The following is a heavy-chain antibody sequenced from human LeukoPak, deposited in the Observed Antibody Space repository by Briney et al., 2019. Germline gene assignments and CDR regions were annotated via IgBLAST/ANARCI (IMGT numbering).Heavy chain of an antibody. CDR3: ARSQLGGYWYFDL. Sequence: PSETLSLTCTVSGGSISSYYWSWIRQPPGKGLEWIGYIYYSGSTNYNPSLKSRVTISVDRSKNQFSLKLSSVTAADTAVYYCARSQLGGYWYFDLWGRGTLVTVSS. V-gene: IGHV4-59*12. J-gene: IGHJ2*01. CDR2: IYYSGST. CDR1: GGSISSYY. D-gene: IGHD1-1*01.